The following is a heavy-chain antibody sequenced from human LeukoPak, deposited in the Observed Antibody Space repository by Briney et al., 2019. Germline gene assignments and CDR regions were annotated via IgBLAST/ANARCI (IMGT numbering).Heavy chain of an antibody. D-gene: IGHD2-21*02. CDR1: GFTFDDYA. CDR3: AKDIQAYCGGDCYTFDY. J-gene: IGHJ4*02. Sequence: GRSLRLSCAASGFTFDDYAMHWVRQAPGKGLEWVSGISWNSGSIGYADSVKGRFTISRDNAKNSLYLQMNSLRAEDTALYYCAKDIQAYCGGDCYTFDYWGQGTLVTVSS. V-gene: IGHV3-9*01. CDR2: ISWNSGSI.